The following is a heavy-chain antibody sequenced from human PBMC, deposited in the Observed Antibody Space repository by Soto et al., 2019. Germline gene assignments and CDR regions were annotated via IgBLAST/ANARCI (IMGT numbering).Heavy chain of an antibody. V-gene: IGHV4-30-4*01. CDR1: GASINIGDYY. D-gene: IGHD6-19*01. CDR2: IHHSGTT. J-gene: IGHJ4*02. Sequence: SETLSLTCTVSGASINIGDYYWTWIRQTPGKGLEWIGNIHHSGTTKYNPSLWSRLTLSLDTSNNQFSLNLNSVTVADTAVYFCARGADRWGQGTLVTVSS. CDR3: ARGADR.